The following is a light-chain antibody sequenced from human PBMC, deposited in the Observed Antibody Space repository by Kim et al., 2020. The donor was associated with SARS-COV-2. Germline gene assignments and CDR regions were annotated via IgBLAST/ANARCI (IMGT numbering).Light chain of an antibody. V-gene: IGLV3-1*01. J-gene: IGLJ2*01. Sequence: SYELTQPPSMSVSPGQTANITCSGDKLGDKYICWYQQKPGQSPVLVIFQDNNRPSGIPERFSGSNSGNTATLTIGGTQAMDEADYYCQAWDSGTAVFGGGTKVTVL. CDR2: QDN. CDR3: QAWDSGTAV. CDR1: KLGDKY.